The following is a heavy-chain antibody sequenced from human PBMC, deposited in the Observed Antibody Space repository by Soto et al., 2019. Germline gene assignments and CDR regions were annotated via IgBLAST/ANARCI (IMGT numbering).Heavy chain of an antibody. V-gene: IGHV4-4*02. CDR1: GGSISSSNW. CDR3: ARVGIAVAGTIFDY. Sequence: SETLSLTXAVSGGSISSSNWWSWVRQPPGKGLEWIGEIYHSGSTNYNPSLKSRVTISVDKSKNQFSLKLSSVTAADTAVYYCARVGIAVAGTIFDYWGQGTLVTVSS. J-gene: IGHJ4*02. CDR2: IYHSGST. D-gene: IGHD6-19*01.